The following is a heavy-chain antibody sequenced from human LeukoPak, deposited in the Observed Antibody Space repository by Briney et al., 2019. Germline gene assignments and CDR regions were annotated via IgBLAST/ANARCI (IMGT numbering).Heavy chain of an antibody. D-gene: IGHD6-19*01. J-gene: IGHJ4*02. CDR2: ISGDGGST. Sequence: PGGSLRLSCAASGFTFDDYAMHWVRQAPGKGLEWVSPISGDGGSTYYADSVKGRFTISRDNSKNSLYLQMNSLRTEDTALYYCAKVSGWYHPIDYWGQGTLVTVSS. V-gene: IGHV3-43*02. CDR1: GFTFDDYA. CDR3: AKVSGWYHPIDY.